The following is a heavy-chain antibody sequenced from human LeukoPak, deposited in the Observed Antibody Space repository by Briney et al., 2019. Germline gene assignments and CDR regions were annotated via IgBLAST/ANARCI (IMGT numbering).Heavy chain of an antibody. Sequence: ASVKVSFKASGYTFTSYGISWVRPAPGQGLEWMGWISAYNGNTNYAQKLQGRVTMTTDTSTSTAYMELRSLRSDDTAVYYCARGRFYDFWSGYSEDYYYYGMDVWGQGTTVTVSS. V-gene: IGHV1-18*01. CDR2: ISAYNGNT. J-gene: IGHJ6*02. CDR1: GYTFTSYG. D-gene: IGHD3-3*01. CDR3: ARGRFYDFWSGYSEDYYYYGMDV.